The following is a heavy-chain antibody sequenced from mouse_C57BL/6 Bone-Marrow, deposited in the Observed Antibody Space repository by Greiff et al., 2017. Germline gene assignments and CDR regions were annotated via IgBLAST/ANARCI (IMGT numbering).Heavy chain of an antibody. CDR3: ARICYSNSLGDWYFDV. D-gene: IGHD2-5*01. CDR2: INPNNGGT. Sequence: EVQLQQSGPELVKPGASVKISCKASGYTFTDYYMHWVKQSPGQSLEWIGDINPNNGGTSYNPKFKGKATLTVDTSSSTAYMELRSLTSEDSAVYYCARICYSNSLGDWYFDVWGTGTTVTVSS. J-gene: IGHJ1*03. V-gene: IGHV1-26*01. CDR1: GYTFTDYY.